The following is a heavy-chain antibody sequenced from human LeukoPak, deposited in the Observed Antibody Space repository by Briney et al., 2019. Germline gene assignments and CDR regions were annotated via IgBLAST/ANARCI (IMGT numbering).Heavy chain of an antibody. Sequence: GGSLRLSCAASGFTFRSYAMSWVRQAPGKGLEWVSVISGFGGSSYYADSVEGRFTISRDNSKNTLYLQMNSLRAEDTALYYCAKVRDGDYYVVDYWGQGTLVTVSS. CDR2: ISGFGGSS. J-gene: IGHJ4*02. CDR3: AKVRDGDYYVVDY. D-gene: IGHD4-17*01. CDR1: GFTFRSYA. V-gene: IGHV3-23*01.